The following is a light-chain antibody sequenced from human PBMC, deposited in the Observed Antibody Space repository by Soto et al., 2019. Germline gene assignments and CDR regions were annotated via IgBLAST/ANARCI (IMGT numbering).Light chain of an antibody. CDR2: SNY. Sequence: QSVLTQPPSASGTPGQRVTISCSGSSSDIGTSPVNWYQQLPGTAPKLIIYSNYQRPSGVPDRFSGSKSGTSASLAISGLQSEDEADYYCAAWDDSLDNYVFGIGTKVTVL. V-gene: IGLV1-44*01. J-gene: IGLJ1*01. CDR1: SSDIGTSP. CDR3: AAWDDSLDNYV.